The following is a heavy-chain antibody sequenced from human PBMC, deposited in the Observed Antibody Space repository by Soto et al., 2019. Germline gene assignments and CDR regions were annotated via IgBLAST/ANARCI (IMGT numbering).Heavy chain of an antibody. V-gene: IGHV6-1*01. CDR3: ARLIGNSWFIG. Sequence: PSQTLSLTFSISGNSLSSNRVTCNWIRQSPSSGLEWLGRTYFRSKWYSDYAESVKSRIVIDPDTSRNQLSLQLNSVTPDATAVYYCARLIGNSWFIGWGQGSMVTVSS. CDR1: GNSLSSNRVT. CDR2: TYFRSKWYS. D-gene: IGHD2-15*01. J-gene: IGHJ4*02.